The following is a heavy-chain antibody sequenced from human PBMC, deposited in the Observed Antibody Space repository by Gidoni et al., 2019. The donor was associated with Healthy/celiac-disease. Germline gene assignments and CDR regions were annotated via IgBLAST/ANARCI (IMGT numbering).Heavy chain of an antibody. D-gene: IGHD5-12*01. CDR1: GGSLSSSSYY. CDR3: ARHEGGYDLGVDY. J-gene: IGHJ4*02. V-gene: IGHV4-39*01. Sequence: QLQLQESGPGLVKPSETLSLTCTVSGGSLSSSSYYWGWIRQPPGKGLEWIGSIYYSGSTYSNPSLKSRVTISVDTSKNQFSLKLSSVTAADTAVYYCARHEGGYDLGVDYWGQGTLVTVSS. CDR2: IYYSGST.